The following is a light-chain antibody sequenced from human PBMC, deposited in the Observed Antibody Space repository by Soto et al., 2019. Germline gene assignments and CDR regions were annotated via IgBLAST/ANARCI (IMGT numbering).Light chain of an antibody. CDR1: SSDVGGYNY. Sequence: QSALTQPASVSGSPGQSITISCTGTSSDVGGYNYVSWSQQHPGKAPKLIIYEVSNRPSGVSNRFSGSKSGNTASLTISGLQAEDEADYYCCSYAGSYTLLFGGGTKLTVL. CDR2: EVS. V-gene: IGLV2-14*01. CDR3: CSYAGSYTLL. J-gene: IGLJ2*01.